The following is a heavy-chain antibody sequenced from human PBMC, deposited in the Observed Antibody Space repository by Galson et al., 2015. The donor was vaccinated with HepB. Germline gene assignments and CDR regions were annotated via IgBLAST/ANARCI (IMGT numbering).Heavy chain of an antibody. V-gene: IGHV3-48*01. CDR3: ARDNSYCSGGSCYMVYAFDI. Sequence: SLRLSCAASGFTFSSYSMNWVRQAPGKGLEWVSYISSSSSTIYYADSVKGRFTISRDNAKNSLYLQMNGLRAEDTAVYYCARDNSYCSGGSCYMVYAFDIWGQGTMVTVSS. CDR1: GFTFSSYS. J-gene: IGHJ3*02. D-gene: IGHD2-15*01. CDR2: ISSSSSTI.